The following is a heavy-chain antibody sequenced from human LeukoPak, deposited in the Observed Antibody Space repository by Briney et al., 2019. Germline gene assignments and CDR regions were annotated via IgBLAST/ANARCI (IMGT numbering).Heavy chain of an antibody. J-gene: IGHJ5*02. Sequence: SETLSLTCTVSGGSISSYYWSWIRQPPGKGLEWIGYIYYSGSTNYNPSLKSRVTISVDTSKNQFSLKLSSVTTADTAVYYCAGRIGYCSSTSCSAEINWFDPWGQGTLVTVSS. CDR1: GGSISSYY. V-gene: IGHV4-59*08. CDR2: IYYSGST. CDR3: AGRIGYCSSTSCSAEINWFDP. D-gene: IGHD2-2*03.